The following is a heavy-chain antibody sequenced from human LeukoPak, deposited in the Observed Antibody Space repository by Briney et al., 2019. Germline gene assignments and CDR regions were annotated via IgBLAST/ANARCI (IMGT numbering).Heavy chain of an antibody. V-gene: IGHV3-74*01. Sequence: GGSLRLSCAASGFTLSSYWMHWVRQASGKGLVWVSRINSDGSSTSYADSVKGRFTISRDNAKNTLYLQMNSLRAEDTAVYYCASVGVAGSAFDYWGQGSLVTVSS. CDR2: INSDGSST. J-gene: IGHJ4*02. CDR3: ASVGVAGSAFDY. CDR1: GFTLSSYW. D-gene: IGHD6-19*01.